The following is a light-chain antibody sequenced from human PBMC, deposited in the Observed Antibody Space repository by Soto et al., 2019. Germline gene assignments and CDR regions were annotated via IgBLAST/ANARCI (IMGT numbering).Light chain of an antibody. CDR2: SAS. J-gene: IGKJ1*01. CDR3: QQYGYSFWT. CDR1: QSVNSN. Sequence: IVMTQSPDTLSVSPGERATLSCRASQSVNSNLAWYQQKPGQAPRLLIYSASSRATGIPDRFSGSGSGTDYTLTISRLEPEDFAVYYCQQYGYSFWTFGQGTKVDIK. V-gene: IGKV3-20*01.